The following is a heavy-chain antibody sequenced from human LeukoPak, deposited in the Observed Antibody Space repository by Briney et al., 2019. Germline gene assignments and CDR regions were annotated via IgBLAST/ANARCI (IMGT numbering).Heavy chain of an antibody. D-gene: IGHD5-12*01. Sequence: GGSLRLSCAASGFTFDDYAMHWVRQAPGKGLEWVSGISWNSGSIGYADSVKGRFTISRDNAKNSLYLQMNSLRAEDTALYYCAKDMDIVATSFDYWGQGTLVPVSS. CDR2: ISWNSGSI. CDR1: GFTFDDYA. J-gene: IGHJ4*02. CDR3: AKDMDIVATSFDY. V-gene: IGHV3-9*01.